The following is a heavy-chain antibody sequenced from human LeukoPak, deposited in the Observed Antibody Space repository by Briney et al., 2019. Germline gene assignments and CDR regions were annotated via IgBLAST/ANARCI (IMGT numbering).Heavy chain of an antibody. Sequence: GGSLRLSCAASGFTFSSYAMSWVRQAPGKGLECVSGISGSGYFTYYAGSVKGRFTISRDNSKNTLYLQMNSLRAEDTAAYYCAKGSGGSGSNDAYDIWGQGTMVTVSS. V-gene: IGHV3-23*01. CDR2: ISGSGYFT. CDR1: GFTFSSYA. D-gene: IGHD3-10*01. J-gene: IGHJ3*02. CDR3: AKGSGGSGSNDAYDI.